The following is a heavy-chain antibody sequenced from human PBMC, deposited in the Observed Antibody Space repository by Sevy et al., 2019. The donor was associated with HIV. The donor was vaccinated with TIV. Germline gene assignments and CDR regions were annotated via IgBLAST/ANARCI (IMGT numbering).Heavy chain of an antibody. CDR2: ISGSGGST. D-gene: IGHD7-27*01. CDR1: GFTFSSYA. V-gene: IGHV3-23*01. Sequence: GGSLRLSCAASGFTFSSYAMSWVRQAPGKGLEWVSAISGSGGSTYYADSVKGRFTISRDNSKNTLYLQMNSLRAEDTAAYYCAKGTGDTTSQFEDNLFDPWGQGTLVTVSS. J-gene: IGHJ5*02. CDR3: AKGTGDTTSQFEDNLFDP.